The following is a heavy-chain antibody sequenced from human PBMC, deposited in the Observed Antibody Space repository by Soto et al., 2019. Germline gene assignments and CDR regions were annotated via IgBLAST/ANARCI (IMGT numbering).Heavy chain of an antibody. Sequence: ASVKASCKASGYTFTNYGISWVRQAPGQGLEWMGWISPYNGNTNYAQKLQGRVTMTTDTSTSTAYMELRSLRSDDTAVYYCARGGSYYYYMDVWGKGTTVTVSS. J-gene: IGHJ6*03. CDR3: ARGGSYYYYMDV. V-gene: IGHV1-18*01. CDR1: GYTFTNYG. CDR2: ISPYNGNT.